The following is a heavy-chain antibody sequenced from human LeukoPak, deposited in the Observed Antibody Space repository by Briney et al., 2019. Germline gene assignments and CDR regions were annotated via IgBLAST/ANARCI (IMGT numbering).Heavy chain of an antibody. CDR2: IIPILGIA. D-gene: IGHD1-26*01. J-gene: IGHJ3*02. CDR1: GGTFSSYA. Sequence: SVKVSCKASGGTFSSYAISWVRQAPGQGLEWMGRIIPILGIANYAQKFQGRVTITADKSTSTAYMELSSLRSEDTAVYYCAREQTIWSSSIVGATQGEPGAFDIWGQGTMVTVSS. CDR3: AREQTIWSSSIVGATQGEPGAFDI. V-gene: IGHV1-69*04.